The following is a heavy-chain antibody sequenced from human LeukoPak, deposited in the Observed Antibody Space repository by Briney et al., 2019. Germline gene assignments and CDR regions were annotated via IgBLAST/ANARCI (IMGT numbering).Heavy chain of an antibody. V-gene: IGHV3-64*01. CDR2: ISSNGGST. D-gene: IGHD3-22*01. CDR3: ARDRYYDSSGHPAGYCFDY. CDR1: AFTFSTYA. Sequence: GSLRLSCAASAFTFSTYAMHWTRQATGKGLEYVSSISSNGGSTYYANSVKGRFTISRNNSKNMLYLQMGSLRAEDMAVYYCARDRYYDSSGHPAGYCFDYWGQGTLVTVSS. J-gene: IGHJ4*02.